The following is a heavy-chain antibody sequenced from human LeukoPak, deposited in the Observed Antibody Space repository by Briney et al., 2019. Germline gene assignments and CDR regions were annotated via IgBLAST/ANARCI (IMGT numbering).Heavy chain of an antibody. D-gene: IGHD5-18*01. CDR3: AREGGYSYGWQGYYYYMDV. J-gene: IGHJ6*03. CDR2: LISSSSYI. CDR1: GFTFSSYS. V-gene: IGHV3-21*01. Sequence: GGSLRLSCAASGFTFSSYSKNWVRPAPGKGVEWVSSLISSSSYIYYADSVKGRFTISRDNAKNSLYLQMNSLRAEDTAVYYCAREGGYSYGWQGYYYYMDVWGKGTTVTVSS.